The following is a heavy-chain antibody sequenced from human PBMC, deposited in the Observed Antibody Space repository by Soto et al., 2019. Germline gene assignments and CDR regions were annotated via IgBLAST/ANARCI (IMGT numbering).Heavy chain of an antibody. J-gene: IGHJ4*02. CDR1: GFDFGDYY. CDR2: TDSGDGTT. CDR3: VRPYYSSSWFPFDR. V-gene: IGHV3-11*01. D-gene: IGHD6-13*01. Sequence: QVQLVESGGGLVKPGGSLRLSCTGSGFDFGDYYMSWIRQAPGKGLEWVSYTDSGDGTTHYTDSVKGRFTISRGNAKKTVYLQMSSLRVEDTALYYCVRPYYSSSWFPFDRWGQGTLVTVSS.